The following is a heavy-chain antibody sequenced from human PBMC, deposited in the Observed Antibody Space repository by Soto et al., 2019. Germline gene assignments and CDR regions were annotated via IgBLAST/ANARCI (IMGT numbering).Heavy chain of an antibody. J-gene: IGHJ4*02. V-gene: IGHV3-7*01. CDR1: GFTFSSNW. CDR2: IKQDGSEK. CDR3: VRDSSGFDY. D-gene: IGHD3-22*01. Sequence: EVQLVESGGGLVQPGGSLRLSCAASGFTFSSNWMSWVRQAPGKGLEWVANIKQDGSEKYYVDSVKGRFTISRDNAKNSLYLQMNSLRAEDTAVYYCVRDSSGFDYWGQGTLVTVSS.